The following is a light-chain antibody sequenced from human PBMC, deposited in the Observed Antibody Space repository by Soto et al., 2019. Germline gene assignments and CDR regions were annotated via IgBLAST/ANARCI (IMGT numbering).Light chain of an antibody. V-gene: IGKV3-20*01. Sequence: EIVLTQSPCTLSLSLGERVTLSCRASQSGNSDYLAWFQQKPGQAPKLLIYGASTRTPGIPDRFSGSGSGTDFTLTIARLQPGDFAMYYCQHYDSSPLTFGRGTKLETK. J-gene: IGKJ5*01. CDR1: QSGNSDY. CDR2: GAS. CDR3: QHYDSSPLT.